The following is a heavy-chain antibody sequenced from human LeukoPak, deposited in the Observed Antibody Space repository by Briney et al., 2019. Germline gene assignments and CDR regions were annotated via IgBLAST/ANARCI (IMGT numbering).Heavy chain of an antibody. D-gene: IGHD5-12*01. CDR2: IYYSGIT. CDR1: GASVNSGSSY. V-gene: IGHV4-61*01. J-gene: IGHJ4*02. CDR3: ARDSRGHSGYDLDY. Sequence: SETLSLTCTVSGASVNSGSSYWSWIRQPPGKGLEWIGYIYYSGITNYNPSLKSRVTMSVDTSKNQFSLKLSSVTAADTAIYYCARDSRGHSGYDLDYWGQGTLVTVSS.